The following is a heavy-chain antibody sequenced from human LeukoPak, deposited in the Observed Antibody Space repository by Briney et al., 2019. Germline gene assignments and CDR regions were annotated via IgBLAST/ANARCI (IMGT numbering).Heavy chain of an antibody. CDR3: ARDLYYDSNGYHLGY. D-gene: IGHD3-22*01. CDR1: GYTFTGYY. Sequence: GASVKVSCTASGYTFTGYYMHWVRQAPGQGLEWMGWINPNSGGTNYAQKFQGRVTMTRDTSISTAYMELSRLRYDDTAVYYCARDLYYDSNGYHLGYWGQGTLVTVSS. CDR2: INPNSGGT. J-gene: IGHJ4*02. V-gene: IGHV1-2*02.